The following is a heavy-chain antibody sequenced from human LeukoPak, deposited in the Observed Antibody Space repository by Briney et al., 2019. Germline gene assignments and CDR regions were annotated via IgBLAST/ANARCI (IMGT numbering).Heavy chain of an antibody. CDR3: ARAPLSIAARNAFDI. Sequence: SETLSLTCTVPGGSISSGSYYWSWIRQPAGKGLEWIGRIYTSGSTNYNPSLKSRVTISVDTSKNQFSLKLSSVTAADTAVYYCARAPLSIAARNAFDIWGQGTMVTVSS. D-gene: IGHD6-6*01. CDR2: IYTSGST. CDR1: GGSISSGSYY. J-gene: IGHJ3*02. V-gene: IGHV4-61*02.